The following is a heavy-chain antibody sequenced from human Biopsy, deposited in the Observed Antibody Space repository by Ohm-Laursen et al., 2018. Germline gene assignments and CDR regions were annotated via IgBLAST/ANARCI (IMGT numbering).Heavy chain of an antibody. D-gene: IGHD3/OR15-3a*01. Sequence: SDTLSLTCSVSGVYISDYYWRWIRQPPGRGLEWVGSIYYSGSTNYNPSLKSRVTISADTSKSQLSLHLTSVTAADTAVYYCASRGLVMASDYYFDDWGQGTLVTVSS. CDR1: GVYISDYY. CDR2: IYYSGST. V-gene: IGHV4-59*08. CDR3: ASRGLVMASDYYFDD. J-gene: IGHJ4*02.